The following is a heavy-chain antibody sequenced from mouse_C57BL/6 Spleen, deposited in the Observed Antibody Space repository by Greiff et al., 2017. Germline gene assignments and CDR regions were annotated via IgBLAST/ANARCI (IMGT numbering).Heavy chain of an antibody. CDR2: IHPSDSDT. CDR3: ASLYYDYGGYFDV. Sequence: QVQLKQPGAELVKPGASVKVSCKASGYTFTSYWMHWVKQRPGQGLEWIGRIHPSDSDTNYNQKFKGKATLTVDKSSSTAYMQLSSLTSEDSAVYIWASLYYDYGGYFDVWGTETTGTVSS. J-gene: IGHJ1*03. V-gene: IGHV1-74*01. D-gene: IGHD2-4*01. CDR1: GYTFTSYW.